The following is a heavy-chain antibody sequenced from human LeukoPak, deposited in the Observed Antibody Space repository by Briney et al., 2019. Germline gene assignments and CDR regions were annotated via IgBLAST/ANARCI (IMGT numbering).Heavy chain of an antibody. D-gene: IGHD4-23*01. Sequence: SETLSLTCAVYGGSFSGYYWSWIRQPPGKWLEMIGDINHSGSTNYNPSLKSRVTISVDTSKNQFSLKLSSVTAADTAVYYCARGRNYGGNSVPIYFDYWGQGTLVTVSS. J-gene: IGHJ4*02. V-gene: IGHV4-34*01. CDR2: INHSGST. CDR1: GGSFSGYY. CDR3: ARGRNYGGNSVPIYFDY.